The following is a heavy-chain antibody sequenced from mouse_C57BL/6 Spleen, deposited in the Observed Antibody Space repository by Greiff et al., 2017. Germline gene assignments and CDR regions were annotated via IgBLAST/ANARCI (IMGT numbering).Heavy chain of an antibody. Sequence: VQLQQSGAELVRPGASVTLSCTASGFNIKDDYMHWVKQRPEQGLEWIGWIDPENGDTEYASKFQGKATITADTSSNTAYLQLRSLTSEDTAVYYCTTALITTLVARVDYWGQGTTLTFSS. J-gene: IGHJ2*01. D-gene: IGHD1-1*01. CDR2: IDPENGDT. CDR3: TTALITTLVARVDY. CDR1: GFNIKDDY. V-gene: IGHV14-4*01.